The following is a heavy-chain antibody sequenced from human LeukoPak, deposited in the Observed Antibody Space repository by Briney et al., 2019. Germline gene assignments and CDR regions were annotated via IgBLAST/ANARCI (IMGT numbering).Heavy chain of an antibody. CDR2: ISGSGDSV. Sequence: GRSLRLSCAASGFTFTNYEMSWVRQAPGEGLEWLSSISGSGDSVFYADSVKGRFTISRDNSLNTLHLQMNSLRAEDTAFYYCGKGNTASRPGFVDWGQGTLVTVSS. J-gene: IGHJ4*02. CDR1: GFTFTNYE. D-gene: IGHD5-18*01. CDR3: GKGNTASRPGFVD. V-gene: IGHV3-23*01.